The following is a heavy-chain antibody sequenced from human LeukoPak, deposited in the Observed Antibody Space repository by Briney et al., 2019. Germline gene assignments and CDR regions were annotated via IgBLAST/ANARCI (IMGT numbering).Heavy chain of an antibody. J-gene: IGHJ1*01. CDR3: ARGGGYCSGGSCRVYFQH. D-gene: IGHD2-15*01. Sequence: GASVKVSCKASGYTFTGYYMHWVRQAPGQGLEWMGWINPNSGGTNYAQKFQGRVTMTRDTSISTAYMELSRLRSDDTAVYYCARGGGYCSGGSCRVYFQHWGQGTLVTVSS. CDR1: GYTFTGYY. CDR2: INPNSGGT. V-gene: IGHV1-2*02.